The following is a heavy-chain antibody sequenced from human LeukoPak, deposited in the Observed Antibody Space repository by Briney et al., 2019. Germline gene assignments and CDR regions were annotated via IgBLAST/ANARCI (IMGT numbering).Heavy chain of an antibody. CDR2: IKQGGGEI. V-gene: IGHV3-7*03. CDR1: GFTFNRHW. J-gene: IGHJ4*02. Sequence: GGSLRLSCAASGFTFNRHWMNWVRQAPGKGQEWVANIKQGGGEINYVDSVKGRFTISRDDAKNSLYLQLNSLRVEDTAIYYCARGPDYGARTDYLDYWGQGALVTVSS. CDR3: ARGPDYGARTDYLDY. D-gene: IGHD4-17*01.